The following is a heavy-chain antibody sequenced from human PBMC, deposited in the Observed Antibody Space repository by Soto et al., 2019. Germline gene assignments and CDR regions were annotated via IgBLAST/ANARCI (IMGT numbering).Heavy chain of an antibody. D-gene: IGHD6-13*01. Sequence: QVQLVESGGGVVQPGKSLRLSCAASGFSFNTFGMYWVRQPPGKGLEWVSLISYDGSNEYYVDSVKGRFTISRDNSNNTLYLQMNSLRAEDTAVYYCAKKGPLYSSRGVDLWGQGIQVTVST. J-gene: IGHJ4*02. CDR2: ISYDGSNE. CDR3: AKKGPLYSSRGVDL. V-gene: IGHV3-30*18. CDR1: GFSFNTFG.